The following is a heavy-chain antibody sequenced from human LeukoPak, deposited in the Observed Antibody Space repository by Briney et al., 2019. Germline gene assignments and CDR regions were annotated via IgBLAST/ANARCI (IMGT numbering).Heavy chain of an antibody. V-gene: IGHV4-34*01. D-gene: IGHD2-2*01. CDR3: ATGRAGMGSTSYYSSNWFDP. CDR1: GETFSAYW. CDR2: INHSGST. J-gene: IGHJ5*02. Sequence: SETLSLTCGVHGETFSAYWWIWIRQPPGKGLEWIGEINHSGSTDYTPSLKSRVTISADTSKKQFSLRLTSVPAADTAVSYCATGRAGMGSTSYYSSNWFDPWGQGTLVSVSS.